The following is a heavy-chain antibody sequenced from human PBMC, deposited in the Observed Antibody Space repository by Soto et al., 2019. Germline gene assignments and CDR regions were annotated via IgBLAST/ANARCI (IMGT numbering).Heavy chain of an antibody. CDR3: ASSDPYYFFDY. J-gene: IGHJ4*02. CDR2: MYYTGNT. V-gene: IGHV4-31*03. D-gene: IGHD2-21*01. Sequence: PSETVYLTFTVSGGSISGGGHYWGWIRQPPGKGLEWIGFMYYTGNTYYKPSLKSRLSISVDTSMNQFSLELTSVTAADTAVYYCASSDPYYFFDYWGLGTLVTVSS. CDR1: GGSISGGGHY.